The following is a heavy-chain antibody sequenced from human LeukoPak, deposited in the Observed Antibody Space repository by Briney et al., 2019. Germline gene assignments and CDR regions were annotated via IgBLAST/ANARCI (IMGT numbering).Heavy chain of an antibody. D-gene: IGHD3-9*01. J-gene: IGHJ4*02. Sequence: ASVKVSCKASGYTSSIYGLNWVRQAPGQGLEWMGWISGDNGNTNYAQKFQGRVTMTRDTSISTAYMELSRLRSDDTAVYYCARRHYDILTGYYGPRGPFDYWGQGTLVTVSS. CDR3: ARRHYDILTGYYGPRGPFDY. V-gene: IGHV1-18*01. CDR2: ISGDNGNT. CDR1: GYTSSIYG.